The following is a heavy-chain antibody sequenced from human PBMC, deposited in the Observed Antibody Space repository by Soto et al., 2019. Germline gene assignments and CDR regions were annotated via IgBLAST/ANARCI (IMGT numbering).Heavy chain of an antibody. CDR2: ITPLFGTT. D-gene: IGHD2-2*01. Sequence: QVRLVQSGAEVKKPGSSVKVSCKASGGTFRSFAFSWVRQAPGDGLEWVGGITPLFGTTNYAEKLQGRVTITTDESTSTVDMELSSLTSEDSAVYLCVKDHDHAYAFWGQGTLVTVSS. CDR1: GGTFRSFA. J-gene: IGHJ1*01. CDR3: VKDHDHAYAF. V-gene: IGHV1-69*01.